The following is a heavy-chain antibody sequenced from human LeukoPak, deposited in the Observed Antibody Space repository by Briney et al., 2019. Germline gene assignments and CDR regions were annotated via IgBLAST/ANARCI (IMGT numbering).Heavy chain of an antibody. CDR1: GGSISSGDYY. Sequence: SETLSPTCTVSGGSISSGDYYWSWIRQPPGKGLEWIGYIYYSGSTYYNPSLKSRVTISVDTSKNQFSLKPSSATAADTAVYYCARGTVVTPGLDYWGQGTLVTVSS. J-gene: IGHJ4*02. CDR3: ARGTVVTPGLDY. V-gene: IGHV4-30-4*01. CDR2: IYYSGST. D-gene: IGHD4-23*01.